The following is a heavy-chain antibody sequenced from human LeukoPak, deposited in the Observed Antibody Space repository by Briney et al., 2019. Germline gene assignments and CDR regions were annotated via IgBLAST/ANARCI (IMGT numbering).Heavy chain of an antibody. D-gene: IGHD1-26*01. Sequence: PGGSLRLSCAASGFTFSNAWMSWVRQAPGKGLEWVSAISGSGGSTYYADSVKGRFTISRDNPKNTLYLQMNSLRAEDTAVYYCAKVEVRVGAQHPPLPRFDYWGQGTLVTVSS. CDR2: ISGSGGST. V-gene: IGHV3-23*01. CDR3: AKVEVRVGAQHPPLPRFDY. J-gene: IGHJ4*02. CDR1: GFTFSNAW.